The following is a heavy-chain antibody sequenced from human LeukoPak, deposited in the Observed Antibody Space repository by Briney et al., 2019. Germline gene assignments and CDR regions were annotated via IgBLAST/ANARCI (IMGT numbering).Heavy chain of an antibody. CDR3: ARDSSDANIDY. J-gene: IGHJ4*02. CDR2: ISYDGSNK. CDR1: GFTFSSYS. V-gene: IGHV3-30*03. Sequence: GGSLRLSCAASGFTFSSYSMNWVRQAPGKGLEWVAVISYDGSNKYSTDSVKGRFTISRDNSENMLYLQMNSLRAEDTAVYYCARDSSDANIDYWGQGTLVTVSS. D-gene: IGHD1/OR15-1a*01.